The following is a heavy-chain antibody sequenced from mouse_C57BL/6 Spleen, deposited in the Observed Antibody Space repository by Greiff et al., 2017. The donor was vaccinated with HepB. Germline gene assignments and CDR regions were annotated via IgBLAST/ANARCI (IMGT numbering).Heavy chain of an antibody. J-gene: IGHJ2*01. D-gene: IGHD2-4*01. CDR3: ARIAFLYEYERGYYFDD. CDR2: IWWDDDK. V-gene: IGHV8-8*01. CDR1: GFSLSTFGMG. Sequence: LKESGPGILQPSQTLSLTCSFSGFSLSTFGMGVGWIRQPSGKGLEWLAHIWWDDDKYYNPALKSRLPIAKDTSKNQVFLKSANVDTADTATYCCARIAFLYEYERGYYFDDWGQGTTLTVAS.